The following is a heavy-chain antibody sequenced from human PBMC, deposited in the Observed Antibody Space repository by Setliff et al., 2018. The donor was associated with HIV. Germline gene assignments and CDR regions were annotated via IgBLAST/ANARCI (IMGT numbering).Heavy chain of an antibody. Sequence: GGSLRLSCAASGLTFSNYWMNWVRQAPGRGLEWVANIKQDGSEEYYVDSVKGRFTISRDNAKNSLSLQMNSLRAEDTAVYFCVRAPPNSEYWGRGTLVTVSS. J-gene: IGHJ4*02. CDR3: VRAPPNSEY. CDR1: GLTFSNYW. V-gene: IGHV3-7*01. CDR2: IKQDGSEE.